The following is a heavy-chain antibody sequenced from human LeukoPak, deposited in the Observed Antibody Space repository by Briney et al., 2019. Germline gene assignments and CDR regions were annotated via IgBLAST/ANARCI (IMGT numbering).Heavy chain of an antibody. D-gene: IGHD4/OR15-4a*01. CDR2: IYYSGST. CDR1: GGSVSSGSYY. Sequence: SETLSLTCTVSGGSVSSGSYYWSWIRQPPGKGLEWIGYIYYSGSTNYNPSLKSRVTISVDTSKNQFSLKLSSVTAADTAVYYCARDYGGNPDYWGQGTLVTVCS. V-gene: IGHV4-61*01. CDR3: ARDYGGNPDY. J-gene: IGHJ4*02.